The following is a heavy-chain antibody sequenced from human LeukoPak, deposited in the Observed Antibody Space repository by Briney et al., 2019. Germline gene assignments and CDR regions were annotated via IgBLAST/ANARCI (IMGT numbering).Heavy chain of an antibody. D-gene: IGHD5-12*01. J-gene: IGHJ4*02. CDR3: ARDSDSGYGPFAS. Sequence: GGSPRLSCAASGFTVGNNYMSWVRQAPGKGLEWVSVIHSGGTTNYADSVQGRFTISRDNSKTTVYLHMSSLRAEDTAVYYCARDSDSGYGPFASWGQGTLVTVSS. V-gene: IGHV3-53*01. CDR1: GFTVGNNY. CDR2: IHSGGTT.